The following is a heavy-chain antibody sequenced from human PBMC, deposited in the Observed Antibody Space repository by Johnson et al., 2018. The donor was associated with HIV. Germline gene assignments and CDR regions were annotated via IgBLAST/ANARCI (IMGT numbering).Heavy chain of an antibody. D-gene: IGHD1-14*01. V-gene: IGHV3-30*14. CDR1: GFTFSSYA. CDR2: ISYDGSNK. J-gene: IGHJ3*02. Sequence: QVQLVESGGGVVQPGRSLRLSCAASGFTFSSYAMHWVRQAPGKGLVWVAVISYDGSNKYYADFVKGRFSISRDNSKNTLYLQMNSLRAEDTAVYYCAIIWNHTFDIWGQGTMVTVSS. CDR3: AIIWNHTFDI.